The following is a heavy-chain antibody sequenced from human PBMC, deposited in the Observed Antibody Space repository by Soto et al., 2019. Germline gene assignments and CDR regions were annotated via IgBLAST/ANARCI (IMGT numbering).Heavy chain of an antibody. CDR2: IYHIGST. D-gene: IGHD2-2*02. V-gene: IGHV4-4*02. Sequence: SETLSLTCAVSGGSVSSTTWWSWVRQSPGKGLERIVDIYHIGSTNYNPSLRGRVTISVDKSNNQFSLTLKYVTAAATDVYYCATLAPRSEVTVLPIPTWGQGNLVTVX. J-gene: IGHJ5*02. CDR3: ATLAPRSEVTVLPIPT. CDR1: GGSVSSTTW.